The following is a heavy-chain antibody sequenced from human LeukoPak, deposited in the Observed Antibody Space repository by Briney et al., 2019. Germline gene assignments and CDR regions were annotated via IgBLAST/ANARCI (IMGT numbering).Heavy chain of an antibody. CDR2: IWYDGSNK. D-gene: IGHD3-22*01. J-gene: IGHJ6*02. CDR3: ARERCDSSGYPYGMDV. CDR1: GFTFSSYG. V-gene: IGHV3-33*08. Sequence: GGSLRLSCAASGFTFSSYGMHWVRQAPGKGLEWVAVIWYDGSNKYYADSVKGRFTISRDNSRNTLYLQMNSLRAEDTAVYYCARERCDSSGYPYGMDVWGQGTTVTVSS.